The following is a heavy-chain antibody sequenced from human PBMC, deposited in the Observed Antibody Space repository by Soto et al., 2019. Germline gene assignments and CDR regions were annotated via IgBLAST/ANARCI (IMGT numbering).Heavy chain of an antibody. J-gene: IGHJ4*02. CDR2: ISDDGSTA. V-gene: IGHV3-74*01. D-gene: IGHD1-1*01. Sequence: GYLRLSCAVSGFTFSAYWMHWVRQVPGKGLTWVSRISDDGSTATYADSVKGRFVISRDNAKNSLYLEMNTLRVDDSGLYYCARGPRVSSTGTGAHWGRGTLVTVSS. CDR3: ARGPRVSSTGTGAH. CDR1: GFTFSAYW.